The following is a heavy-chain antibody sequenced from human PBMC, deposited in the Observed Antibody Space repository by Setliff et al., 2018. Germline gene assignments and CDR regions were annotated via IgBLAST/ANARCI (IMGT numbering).Heavy chain of an antibody. J-gene: IGHJ5*02. CDR3: ARDVYDFRTGLADP. Sequence: GESLKISCAASGSTFNKYWMTWVRQAPGKGLEWVANIDPDGSEKYYADSVKGRFTISRDNAKNSLSLQMNSLRAEDTAVYYCARDVYDFRTGLADPWGQGTRVTVSS. V-gene: IGHV3-7*01. CDR2: IDPDGSEK. D-gene: IGHD3-3*01. CDR1: GSTFNKYW.